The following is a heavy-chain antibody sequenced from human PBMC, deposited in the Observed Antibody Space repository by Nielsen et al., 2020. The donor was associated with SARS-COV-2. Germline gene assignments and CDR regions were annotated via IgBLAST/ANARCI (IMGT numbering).Heavy chain of an antibody. CDR3: AKDLLGYCSGGSCTTYYYYGMDV. CDR2: ISWDGGST. Sequence: GESLKISCAASGFTFDDYTMHWVRQAPGKGLEWVSLISWDGGSTYYADSVKGRFTISRDNSKNSLYLQMNSLRTEDTALYYCAKDLLGYCSGGSCTTYYYYGMDVWGQGTTVTVSS. CDR1: GFTFDDYT. V-gene: IGHV3-43*01. D-gene: IGHD2-15*01. J-gene: IGHJ6*02.